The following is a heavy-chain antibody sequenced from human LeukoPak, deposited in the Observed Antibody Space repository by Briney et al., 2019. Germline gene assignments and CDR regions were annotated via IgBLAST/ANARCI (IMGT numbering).Heavy chain of an antibody. D-gene: IGHD2-2*01. CDR1: GYTFTGYY. CDR2: INPNSGGT. J-gene: IGHJ3*02. V-gene: IGHV1-2*02. CDR3: ALCQSCYSLSEGAFDI. Sequence: RASVKVSCKASGYTFTGYYMHWVRQAPGQGLEWMGWINPNSGGTNYAQKFQGRVTMTRGTSISTAYMELSRLRSDDTAVFYCALCQSCYSLSEGAFDIWGQGTMVTVSS.